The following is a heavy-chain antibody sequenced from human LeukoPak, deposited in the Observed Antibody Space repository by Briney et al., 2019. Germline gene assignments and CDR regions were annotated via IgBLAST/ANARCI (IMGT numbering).Heavy chain of an antibody. V-gene: IGHV4-38-2*02. J-gene: IGHJ4*02. Sequence: KPSETLSLTRTVSGDSVTNDFFWGWVRQPPGKELEWIGSFCLGRDTYYRPSLKSRVTISVDTSKNQFSLNLNSVTAADTAVYYCARWASISREPGGFFDHWGQGTLVTASS. CDR2: FCLGRDT. CDR1: GDSVTNDFF. D-gene: IGHD1-14*01. CDR3: ARWASISREPGGFFDH.